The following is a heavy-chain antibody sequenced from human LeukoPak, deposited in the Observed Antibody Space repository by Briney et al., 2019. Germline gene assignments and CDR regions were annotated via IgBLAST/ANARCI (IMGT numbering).Heavy chain of an antibody. Sequence: SETLSPTCTVSGGSVSSSSYYWGWIRQPPGKGLEWIGSIYYSGSTYYNPSLKSRVTISVDTSKNQFSLKLSSVTAADTAVYYCASFRRSFVSSWYEGYYFDYWGQGTLVTVSS. J-gene: IGHJ4*02. CDR3: ASFRRSFVSSWYEGYYFDY. V-gene: IGHV4-39*07. CDR1: GGSVSSSSYY. D-gene: IGHD6-13*01. CDR2: IYYSGST.